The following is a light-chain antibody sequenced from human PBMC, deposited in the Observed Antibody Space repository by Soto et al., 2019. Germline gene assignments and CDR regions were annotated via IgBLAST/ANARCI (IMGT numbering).Light chain of an antibody. CDR1: QGISNY. V-gene: IGKV1-27*01. CDR3: QQLSSYPIT. CDR2: AAS. J-gene: IGKJ5*01. Sequence: DIQMAQAPSALSASVGDRVNMTCRASQGISNYLAWYQQKPGTVPKLLIYAASSLQPGVPSRFSGSGSGTDFTLSINSLQPEDFATYYCQQLSSYPITFGQGTQLEIK.